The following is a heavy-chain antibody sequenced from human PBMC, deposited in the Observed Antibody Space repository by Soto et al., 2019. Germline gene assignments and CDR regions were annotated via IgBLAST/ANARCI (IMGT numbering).Heavy chain of an antibody. D-gene: IGHD6-6*01. CDR1: GFSFSSSA. J-gene: IGHJ5*02. CDR2: ISGQGGTT. Sequence: EVILLESGGHLVAPGESLRLSCVASGFSFSSSALTWVRQAPGKGLEWVADISGQGGTTYYADSVKGRFIISRDNSKNTLSLQMTSLRVEDTAVYYCAKENEYSIIESNWFDAWGPGTLVTVSS. V-gene: IGHV3-23*01. CDR3: AKENEYSIIESNWFDA.